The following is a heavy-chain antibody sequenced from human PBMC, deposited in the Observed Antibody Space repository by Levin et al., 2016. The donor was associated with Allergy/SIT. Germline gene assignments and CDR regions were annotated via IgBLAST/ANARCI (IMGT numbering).Heavy chain of an antibody. CDR2: IDWDDDK. Sequence: WIRQPPGKALEWLALIDWDDDKYYNTSLKTRLTISKDTSKNQVVLTMTNMDPVDTATYYCARTRMALNYDSSGYFDAFDIWGQGTMVTVSS. D-gene: IGHD3-22*01. CDR3: ARTRMALNYDSSGYFDAFDI. V-gene: IGHV2-70*01. J-gene: IGHJ3*02.